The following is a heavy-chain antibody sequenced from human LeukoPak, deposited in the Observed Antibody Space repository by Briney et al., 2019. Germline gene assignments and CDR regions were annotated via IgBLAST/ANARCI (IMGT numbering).Heavy chain of an antibody. Sequence: GRSLRLSCAASGFTFSSYAMHWVRQAPGKGLEWVAVISYDGSNKYYADSVKGRFTISRDNSKNTLYLQMNSLRAEDTAVYYCARDYYDSKVSGPFSYYMDVWGKGTTVTVSS. CDR1: GFTFSSYA. D-gene: IGHD3-22*01. J-gene: IGHJ6*03. CDR3: ARDYYDSKVSGPFSYYMDV. V-gene: IGHV3-30-3*01. CDR2: ISYDGSNK.